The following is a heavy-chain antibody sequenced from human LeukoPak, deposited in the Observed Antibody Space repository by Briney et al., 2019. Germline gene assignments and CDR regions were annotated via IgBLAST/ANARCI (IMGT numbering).Heavy chain of an antibody. J-gene: IGHJ4*02. D-gene: IGHD2-2*01. V-gene: IGHV3-74*03. CDR2: ITSDGTSI. CDR3: ARDWYHAIDY. Sequence: GGSLRLSCAASGFTFSSYGMHWVRQPPGQGLVWVARITSDGTSISYAESVKGRFTISRDNAKNTLYLQMNSLRVDDTAIYYCARDWYHAIDYWGQGTLVTVSS. CDR1: GFTFSSYG.